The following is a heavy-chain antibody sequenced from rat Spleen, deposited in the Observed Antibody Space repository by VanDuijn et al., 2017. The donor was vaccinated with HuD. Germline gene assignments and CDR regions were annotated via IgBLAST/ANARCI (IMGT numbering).Heavy chain of an antibody. Sequence: EVQLVESGGGLVQPGRSLKLSCAAAGFSFSDYDMSWVRPAPTRGLEWIASINTGGDRTYYRDSVMGRFTLSRDDAKNIQYLQMDSLKSEDTATYYCTRHGGLRNWFAYWGQGTLVTVSS. J-gene: IGHJ3*01. CDR3: TRHGGLRNWFAY. CDR1: GFSFSDYD. CDR2: INTGGDRT. V-gene: IGHV5S13*01. D-gene: IGHD1-11*01.